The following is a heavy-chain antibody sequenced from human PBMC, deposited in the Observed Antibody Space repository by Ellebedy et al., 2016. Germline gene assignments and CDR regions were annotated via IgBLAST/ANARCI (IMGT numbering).Heavy chain of an antibody. CDR2: IYYSGST. CDR1: GGSISSYY. V-gene: IGHV4-59*01. Sequence: GSLRLXXTVSGGSISSYYWSWIRQPPGKGLEWIGYIYYSGSTNYNPSLKSRVTISVDTSKNQFSLKLSSVTAADTAVYYCARKIPPDYWGQGTLVTVSS. D-gene: IGHD2-21*01. J-gene: IGHJ4*02. CDR3: ARKIPPDY.